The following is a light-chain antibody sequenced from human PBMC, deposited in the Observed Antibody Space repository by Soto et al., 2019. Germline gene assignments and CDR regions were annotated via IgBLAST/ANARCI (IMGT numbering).Light chain of an antibody. Sequence: EIVLTQSPGTLSLSPGETATLSCRASQSVSSSSLAWYQQKPGQAPRLLIYGASSRATGIPDRFSGSGSGPDFTLTISRLEPEDFAVYYCQQYSSSPLTFGGGTKVEIK. CDR1: QSVSSSS. CDR2: GAS. CDR3: QQYSSSPLT. J-gene: IGKJ4*02. V-gene: IGKV3-20*01.